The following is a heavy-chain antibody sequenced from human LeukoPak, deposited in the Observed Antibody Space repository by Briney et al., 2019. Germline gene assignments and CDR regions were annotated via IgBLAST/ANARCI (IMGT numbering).Heavy chain of an antibody. Sequence: GGSLRLSCAASGFTFSSYSMNWVRQAPGKGLEWVSSISSSSSYIYYADSVKGRFTISRDNAKNSLYLQMNSLRAEDTAVYYCARDGMVRGVIGFDYWGQGTLVTVSS. CDR3: ARDGMVRGVIGFDY. V-gene: IGHV3-21*01. D-gene: IGHD3-10*01. CDR2: ISSSSSYI. J-gene: IGHJ4*02. CDR1: GFTFSSYS.